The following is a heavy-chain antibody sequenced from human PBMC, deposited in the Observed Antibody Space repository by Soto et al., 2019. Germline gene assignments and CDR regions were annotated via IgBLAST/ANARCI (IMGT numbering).Heavy chain of an antibody. V-gene: IGHV1-18*04. J-gene: IGHJ6*02. CDR2: VSAYDGNT. CDR3: ARDFGSVVTITPGV. CDR1: GYTFTSYG. Sequence: ASVKVSCKASGYTFTSYGISWVRQAPGQGLEWMGWVSAYDGNTNYAQKLQGRVTMTTDTSTSTAYMELRSLRSDDTAVYYCARDFGSVVTITPGVWGQGTTVTVSS. D-gene: IGHD5-12*01.